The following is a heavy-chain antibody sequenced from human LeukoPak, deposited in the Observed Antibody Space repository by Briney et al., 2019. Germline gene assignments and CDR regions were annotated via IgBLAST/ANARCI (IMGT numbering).Heavy chain of an antibody. V-gene: IGHV4-31*03. CDR3: AGLGGIYYFVN. D-gene: IGHD1-26*01. CDR2: IYYSGST. CDR1: GGSISSGGYY. J-gene: IGHJ4*02. Sequence: SQTLSLSCTVSGGSISSGGYYWSWTRQHPGKGLEWIGYIYYSGSTYYNPSLKSRVTISVDTSKIQFSLKLSSVTAADTAVYYCAGLGGIYYFVNWGQGTLVTVSS.